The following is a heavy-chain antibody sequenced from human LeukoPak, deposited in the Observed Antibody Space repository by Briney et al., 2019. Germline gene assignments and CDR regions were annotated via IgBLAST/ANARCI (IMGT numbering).Heavy chain of an antibody. Sequence: GGPLRLSCAASGFTFSSYAMSWVRQAPGKGLEWISSISSTSAYIHYADSVKGRFTISRDNIDNVVYLQMSSLRAEDTAVYYCARVAVAGPTGWFDPWGQGTLVTVSS. V-gene: IGHV3-21*01. CDR3: ARVAVAGPTGWFDP. D-gene: IGHD6-13*01. CDR1: GFTFSSYA. CDR2: ISSTSAYI. J-gene: IGHJ5*02.